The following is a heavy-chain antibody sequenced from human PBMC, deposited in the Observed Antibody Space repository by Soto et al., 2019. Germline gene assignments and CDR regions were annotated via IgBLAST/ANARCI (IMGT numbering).Heavy chain of an antibody. CDR3: ARERGASSPFDD. J-gene: IGHJ4*02. D-gene: IGHD6-19*01. CDR2: MNPNSGNT. CDR1: GYTFTSYD. V-gene: IGHV1-8*01. Sequence: QVQLVQSGAEVKKPGASVKVSCKDSGYTFTSYDINWVLQATGQGLEWMGWMNPNSGNTGYAQKFQGRVTMTRNTSISTAYMELSSLRSEETAVYYCARERGASSPFDDWGQGTLVTVSS.